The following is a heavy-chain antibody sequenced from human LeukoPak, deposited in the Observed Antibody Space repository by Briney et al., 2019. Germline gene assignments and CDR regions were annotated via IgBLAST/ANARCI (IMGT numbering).Heavy chain of an antibody. Sequence: ASVKVSCKASGYTFTGYYMHWVRQAPGQGLEWMGWINPNSGGTNYAQKFQGRVTMTRDTSISTAYMELSRLRSDDTAVYYCARDLGSSAFGMDVWGQGTTVTVSS. J-gene: IGHJ6*02. V-gene: IGHV1-2*02. CDR2: INPNSGGT. CDR1: GYTFTGYY. CDR3: ARDLGSSAFGMDV. D-gene: IGHD1-26*01.